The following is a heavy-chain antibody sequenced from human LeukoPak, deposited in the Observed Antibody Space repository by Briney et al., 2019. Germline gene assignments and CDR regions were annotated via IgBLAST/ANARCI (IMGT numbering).Heavy chain of an antibody. CDR2: IRYDGSNK. V-gene: IGHV3-30*02. Sequence: GGSLRLSCAASGFTFSTCGMHWVRQAPGKGLEWVAFIRYDGSNKSYADSVKGRFTISRDNSKNTLYLQMNSLRAEDTAVYYCAKLPRSYAPANYFYYYLDVWGKGTTVTISS. CDR1: GFTFSTCG. J-gene: IGHJ6*03. CDR3: AKLPRSYAPANYFYYYLDV. D-gene: IGHD2-15*01.